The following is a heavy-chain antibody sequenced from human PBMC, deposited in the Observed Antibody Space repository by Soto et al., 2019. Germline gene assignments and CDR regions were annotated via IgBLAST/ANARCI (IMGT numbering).Heavy chain of an antibody. CDR3: AKPPGKQQFNPDAFDI. D-gene: IGHD6-13*01. V-gene: IGHV3-23*01. CDR2: ISGSGGST. CDR1: GFTFSSYA. J-gene: IGHJ3*02. Sequence: PGGSLRLSCAASGFTFSSYAMSWVRQAPGKGLEWVSAISGSGGSTYYADSVKGRFTISRDNSKNTLYLQMNSLRAEDTAVYYCAKPPGKQQFNPDAFDIWGQWTMVTVSS.